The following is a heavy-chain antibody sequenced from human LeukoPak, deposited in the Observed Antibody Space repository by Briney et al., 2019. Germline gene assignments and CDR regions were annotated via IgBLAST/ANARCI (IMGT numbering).Heavy chain of an antibody. J-gene: IGHJ4*02. Sequence: ASVKVSCKASGGTFISYAISWVRQAPGQGLEWMGGIIPIFGTANYAQKFQGRVTITADESTSTAYMELSSLRSEDTAVYYCARGDCSGGSCYYFDYWGQGTLVTVSS. CDR2: IIPIFGTA. CDR1: GGTFISYA. V-gene: IGHV1-69*01. D-gene: IGHD2-15*01. CDR3: ARGDCSGGSCYYFDY.